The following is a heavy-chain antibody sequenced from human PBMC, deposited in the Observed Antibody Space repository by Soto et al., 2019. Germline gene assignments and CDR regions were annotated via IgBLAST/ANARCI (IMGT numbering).Heavy chain of an antibody. CDR2: ISSSSSYI. D-gene: IGHD6-13*01. CDR3: ARVIAAAGTAFDY. CDR1: GFTFSSYS. J-gene: IGHJ4*02. Sequence: GGSLRLSCAASGFTFSSYSMNWVRQAPGKGLEWVSSISSSSSYIYYADSVKGRFTISRDNAKNSLYLQMNSLRAEDTAVYYCARVIAAAGTAFDYWGQGTLVTLSS. V-gene: IGHV3-21*01.